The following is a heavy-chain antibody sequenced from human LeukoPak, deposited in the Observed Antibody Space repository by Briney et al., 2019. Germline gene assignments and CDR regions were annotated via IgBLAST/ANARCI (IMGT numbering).Heavy chain of an antibody. Sequence: ASVKVSCNASGYSLTSHGISWVRQAPGQGLEWMGWVSPYNGNTNYAQNLQGRVTMTTDTFTSTAFMELRSLRSDDTAVYYCARERVAVPFDYWGQGTLVTVSS. D-gene: IGHD2-15*01. CDR3: ARERVAVPFDY. CDR1: GYSLTSHG. CDR2: VSPYNGNT. V-gene: IGHV1-18*01. J-gene: IGHJ4*02.